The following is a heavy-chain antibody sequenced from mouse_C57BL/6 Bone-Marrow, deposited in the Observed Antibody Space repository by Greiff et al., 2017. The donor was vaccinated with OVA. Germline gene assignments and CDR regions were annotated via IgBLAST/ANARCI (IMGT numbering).Heavy chain of an antibody. CDR2: ISYDGSN. Sequence: DVKLQESGPGLVKPSQSLSLTCSVTGYSITSGYYWNWIRQFPGNKLEWMGYISYDGSNNYNPSLKNRISITRDTSKNQFFLKLNSVTTEDTATYYCARRTAQATFMDYWGQGTSVTVSS. CDR3: ARRTAQATFMDY. CDR1: GYSITSGYY. V-gene: IGHV3-6*01. J-gene: IGHJ4*01. D-gene: IGHD3-2*02.